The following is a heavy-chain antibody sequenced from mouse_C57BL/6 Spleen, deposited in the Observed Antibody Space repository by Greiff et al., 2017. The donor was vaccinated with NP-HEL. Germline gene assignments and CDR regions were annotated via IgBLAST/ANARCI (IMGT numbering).Heavy chain of an antibody. CDR1: GYTFTDYN. CDR3: ARSNYAWFAY. J-gene: IGHJ3*01. D-gene: IGHD2-5*01. Sequence: EVQLQESGPELVKPGASVKIPCKASGYTFTDYNMDWVKQSHGKSLEWIGDINPNNGGTIYNQKFKGKATLTVDKSSSTAYMELRSLTSEDTAVYYCARSNYAWFAYWGQGTLVTVSA. V-gene: IGHV1-18*01. CDR2: INPNNGGT.